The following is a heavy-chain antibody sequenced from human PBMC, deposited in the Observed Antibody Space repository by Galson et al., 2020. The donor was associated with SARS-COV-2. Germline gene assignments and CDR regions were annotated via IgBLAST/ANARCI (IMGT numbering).Heavy chain of an antibody. D-gene: IGHD2-21*01. J-gene: IGHJ4*02. CDR1: GFTFSDCS. V-gene: IGHV3-21*01. CDR2: ISSSSGHI. CDR3: SRGTGMPIGDTSGCDS. Sequence: GESLKISCAASGFTFSDCSMNWVRQAPGKGLEWVSSISSSSGHIYHADAVTGRFTISRDNSKNSLYLQMNSLRAEDTAVYYCSRGTGMPIGDTSGCDSWGQGTLVTVSS.